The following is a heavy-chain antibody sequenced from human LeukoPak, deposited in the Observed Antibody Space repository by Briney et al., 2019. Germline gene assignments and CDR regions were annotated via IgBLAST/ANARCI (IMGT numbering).Heavy chain of an antibody. CDR3: ARGIQLWSSPTDFDY. CDR1: GYTFTGYY. Sequence: ASVKVSCKASGYTFTGYYMHWVRQAPGQGLEWMGWINPNSGGTNYAQKFQGRVTMTRDTSISTAYMELSRLRSDDTAVYYCARGIQLWSSPTDFDYWGQETLVTVSS. V-gene: IGHV1-2*02. D-gene: IGHD5-18*01. J-gene: IGHJ4*02. CDR2: INPNSGGT.